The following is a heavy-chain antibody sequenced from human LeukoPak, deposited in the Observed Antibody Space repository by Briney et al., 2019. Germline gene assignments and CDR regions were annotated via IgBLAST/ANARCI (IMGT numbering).Heavy chain of an antibody. CDR3: AGAKPKNMVRGLIMRRESRYYFDY. CDR1: GFTFSKYW. Sequence: GGSLRLSCAASGFTFSKYWMSWVRQAPGKGLEWVANIKQDGSEKYYVDSVKGRFTISRDNAKNLFYLHMDSLRAEDTAVYYCAGAKPKNMVRGLIMRRESRYYFDYWGQGTLVTVSS. D-gene: IGHD3-10*01. CDR2: IKQDGSEK. J-gene: IGHJ4*02. V-gene: IGHV3-7*01.